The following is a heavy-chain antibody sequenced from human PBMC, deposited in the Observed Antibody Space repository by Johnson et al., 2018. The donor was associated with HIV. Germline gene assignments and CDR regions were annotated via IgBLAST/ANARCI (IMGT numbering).Heavy chain of an antibody. CDR2: ISWYGGTT. D-gene: IGHD2-2*01. V-gene: IGHV3-43D*03. Sequence: EVQLLESGGVVVQPGGSLRLSCAASGFKFHEYAMHWVRQAPGKGLEWVSIISWYGGTTNYADSVKGRFTISRDNNKNSRYLQMHGLRAEDTAIYYCARPRIEVLPAGAFDLWGPGTMVTVSP. CDR1: GFKFHEYA. J-gene: IGHJ3*01. CDR3: ARPRIEVLPAGAFDL.